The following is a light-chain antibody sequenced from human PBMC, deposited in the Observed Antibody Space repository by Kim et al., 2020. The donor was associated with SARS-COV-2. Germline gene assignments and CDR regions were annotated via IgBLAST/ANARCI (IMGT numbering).Light chain of an antibody. Sequence: EIEMTQSPATLSVSPGERVILSCRASQDIRNNLAWYQQKPGQAPRLLMHGASIRANGIPARFSGSGSGTEFTLTISSLQSEDFAVYYCQQYDIWPPLTFGGGTKVDIK. V-gene: IGKV3-15*01. CDR3: QQYDIWPPLT. J-gene: IGKJ4*01. CDR1: QDIRNN. CDR2: GAS.